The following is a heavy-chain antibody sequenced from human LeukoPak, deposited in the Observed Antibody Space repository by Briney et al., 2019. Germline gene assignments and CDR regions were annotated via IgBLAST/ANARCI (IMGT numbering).Heavy chain of an antibody. Sequence: PGGSLRLSCAASGFTFDDYGMSWVRQAPGKGLEWVSGINWNGGSTGYADSVKGRFTISRDNAKNSLYLQMDSLRAEDTALYYCARHPYLLGGIWSGYYDYYFDYWGQGTLVTVSS. J-gene: IGHJ4*02. V-gene: IGHV3-20*04. D-gene: IGHD3-3*01. CDR1: GFTFDDYG. CDR3: ARHPYLLGGIWSGYYDYYFDY. CDR2: INWNGGST.